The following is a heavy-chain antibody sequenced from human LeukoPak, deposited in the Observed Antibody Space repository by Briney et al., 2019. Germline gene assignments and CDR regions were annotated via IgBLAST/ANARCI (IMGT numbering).Heavy chain of an antibody. V-gene: IGHV3-74*01. CDR2: INSDGITT. CDR3: VRGYSSGYRLDY. D-gene: IGHD3-22*01. J-gene: IGHJ4*02. CDR1: GFTFRYYW. Sequence: GSLRLSCAVSGFTFRYYWKELGRQAPRKGLVLVSRINSDGITTSYADSVKGRFTISRDNAKNTLYLQMNNLRVEDAAVYYCVRGYSSGYRLDYWGQGTLVTVSS.